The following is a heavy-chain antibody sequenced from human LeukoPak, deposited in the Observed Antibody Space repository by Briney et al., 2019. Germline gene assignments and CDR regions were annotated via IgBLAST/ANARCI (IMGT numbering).Heavy chain of an antibody. Sequence: SETLSLTCTVSGGSISSSGYYWGWIRQPPGKGLEWIASIYYSGSTYYNPSLKGRVTISVDTSRNQLSLKLSSLTAADTAVYYCARHEYSGSYYGLSWFDPWGQGTLVTVSS. CDR3: ARHEYSGSYYGLSWFDP. CDR1: GGSISSSGYY. V-gene: IGHV4-39*01. D-gene: IGHD1-26*01. J-gene: IGHJ5*02. CDR2: IYYSGST.